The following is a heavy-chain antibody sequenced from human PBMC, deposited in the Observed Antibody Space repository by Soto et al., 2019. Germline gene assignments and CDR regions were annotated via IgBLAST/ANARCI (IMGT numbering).Heavy chain of an antibody. Sequence: EVQLVASGEGLVKPGGPLSLSCGASKVPAWMSWVRRAPGKGLEWVGRIKSKAVGETINYAAPVQGRFTISRDDSKDMVYLEMNSLKIEDTAVYSCGDLDGSYFGMDVWGQGTTVIVSS. D-gene: IGHD3-10*01. J-gene: IGHJ6*02. CDR2: IKSKAVGETI. CDR3: GDLDGSYFGMDV. CDR1: KVPAW. V-gene: IGHV3-15*01.